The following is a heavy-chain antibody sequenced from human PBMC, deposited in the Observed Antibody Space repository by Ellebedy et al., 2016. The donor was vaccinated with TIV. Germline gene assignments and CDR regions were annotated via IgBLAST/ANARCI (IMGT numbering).Heavy chain of an antibody. D-gene: IGHD1-14*01. J-gene: IGHJ3*02. CDR2: TYFISKWFD. CDR1: GASLSTDSAA. CDR3: ARDFTGTAGRGGFDI. V-gene: IGHV6-1*01. Sequence: MPSETLSLTCVISGASLSTDSAAWNWLRQSPSRGLEWLGRTYFISKWFDDYAISVKSRITINPETSKNQFSLHLKSVTPEDTAVYFCARDFTGTAGRGGFDIWGQGTVVSVSS.